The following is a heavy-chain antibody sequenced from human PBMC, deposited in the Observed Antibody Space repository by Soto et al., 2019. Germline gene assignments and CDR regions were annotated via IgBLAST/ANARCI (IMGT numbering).Heavy chain of an antibody. V-gene: IGHV4-59*01. CDR1: GGSISSYY. D-gene: IGHD2-2*01. CDR3: AREVGIVVVPAARTEGRFYYYYMDV. Sequence: SETLSLTCTVSGGSISSYYWSWIRQPPGKGLEWIGYIYYSGSTNYNPSLKSRVTISVDTSKNQFSLKLSSVTAADTAVYYCAREVGIVVVPAARTEGRFYYYYMDVWGKGTTVTVSS. J-gene: IGHJ6*03. CDR2: IYYSGST.